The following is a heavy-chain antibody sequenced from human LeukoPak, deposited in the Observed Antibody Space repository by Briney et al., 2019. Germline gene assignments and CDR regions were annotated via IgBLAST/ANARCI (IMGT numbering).Heavy chain of an antibody. V-gene: IGHV1-69*01. CDR3: ARESGIAVARRWFDP. Sequence: SVKVSCKASGGTFSSYAISWVRQAPGQGLEWMGGIIPIFGTANYAQKFQGRVTITADESTSTAYMELSSLRSEDTAVYYCARESGIAVARRWFDPWGQGTLVTVSS. CDR1: GGTFSSYA. J-gene: IGHJ5*02. CDR2: IIPIFGTA. D-gene: IGHD6-19*01.